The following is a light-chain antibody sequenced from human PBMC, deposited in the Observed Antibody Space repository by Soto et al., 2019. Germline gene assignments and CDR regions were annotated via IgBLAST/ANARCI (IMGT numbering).Light chain of an antibody. CDR1: QSVSSN. Sequence: EIVMTQSPAALSVSPGERATLSCRASQSVSSNLAWYQQKPGQAPRLLIYGASTRATGIPARFSGSGSGTEFTLTISSLQSEDFAVYYCHQYKNWPRTFGQGTKVDIK. CDR3: HQYKNWPRT. J-gene: IGKJ1*01. V-gene: IGKV3-15*01. CDR2: GAS.